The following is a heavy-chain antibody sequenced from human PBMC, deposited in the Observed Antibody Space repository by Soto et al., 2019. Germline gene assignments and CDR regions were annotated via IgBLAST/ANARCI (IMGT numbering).Heavy chain of an antibody. Sequence: EVQLVESGGGLVQPGRSLRLSCAASGFTFDDYAMNWVRQAPGKGLEWVSGISRNSGSIGYADSVKGRFTISRDNAKNCLYMQMISMSAEETALYYCATASGLVLAFDFDYWGQGTLVTVSP. J-gene: IGHJ4*02. CDR2: ISRNSGSI. CDR3: ATASGLVLAFDFDY. V-gene: IGHV3-9*01. CDR1: GFTFDDYA. D-gene: IGHD6-19*01.